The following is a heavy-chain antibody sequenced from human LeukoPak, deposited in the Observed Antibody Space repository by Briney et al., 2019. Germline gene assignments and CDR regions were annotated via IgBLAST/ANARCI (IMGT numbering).Heavy chain of an antibody. CDR1: GFTFSSYG. V-gene: IGHV3-30*02. J-gene: IGHJ4*02. CDR3: AKVGDKIVVVPAAPHDY. CDR2: IRYDGSNK. D-gene: IGHD2-2*01. Sequence: PGGSLRLSCAASGFTFSSYGMHWVRQAPGKGLEWVAFIRYDGSNKYYADSVKGRFIISRDNSKNTLYLQMNSLRAEDTAVYYCAKVGDKIVVVPAAPHDYWGQGTLVTVSS.